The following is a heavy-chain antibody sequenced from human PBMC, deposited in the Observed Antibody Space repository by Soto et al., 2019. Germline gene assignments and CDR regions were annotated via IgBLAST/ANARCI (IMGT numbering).Heavy chain of an antibody. D-gene: IGHD2-2*01. J-gene: IGHJ4*02. CDR1: GLTFSASA. V-gene: IGHV3-73*01. CDR3: AKSLVVPAAIPY. CDR2: IRNKVDSYQT. Sequence: SLRLSCVVSGLTFSASAMHWVRQAPGKGLEWVGRIRNKVDSYQTVYAAPVNGRFTISRDDSKNTAYLQMNSLRAEDTAVYYCAKSLVVPAAIPYWGQGTLVTVSS.